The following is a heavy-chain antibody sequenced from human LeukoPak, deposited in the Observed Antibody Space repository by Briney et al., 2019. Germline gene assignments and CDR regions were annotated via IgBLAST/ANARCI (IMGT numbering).Heavy chain of an antibody. Sequence: SETLSLICTVSGGSISSGDDCWSWIRQPPGKGLEWIGEIYYSGSTNDNHSLKSRVTISVDTSKNQFSLKLSSVTAADTAVYYCAREGPMTANYYYGMDVWGQGTTVTVSS. CDR3: AREGPMTANYYYGMDV. CDR1: GGSISSGDDC. J-gene: IGHJ6*02. V-gene: IGHV4-61*08. CDR2: IYYSGST. D-gene: IGHD2-21*02.